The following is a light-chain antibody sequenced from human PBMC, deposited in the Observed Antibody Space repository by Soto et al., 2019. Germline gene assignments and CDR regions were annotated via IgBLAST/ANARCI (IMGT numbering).Light chain of an antibody. CDR2: AAS. J-gene: IGKJ3*01. CDR3: QKYNSAPFT. Sequence: DIQMTQSPSSLSASVGDSITITCRASQGISNYLAWYQQKPGKVPKLLVYAASTLQSGVPSRFSGSGSGTDFTLTISSLQPEDVATYYFQKYNSAPFTFGPGNKVDIK. CDR1: QGISNY. V-gene: IGKV1-27*01.